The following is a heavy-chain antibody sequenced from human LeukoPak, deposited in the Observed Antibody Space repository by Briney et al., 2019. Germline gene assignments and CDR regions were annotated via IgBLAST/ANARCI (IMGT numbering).Heavy chain of an antibody. Sequence: GGSLRLSCAASGFTFSSYAMHWVRQAPGKGLEYVSAISSNGGSTYYANSVKGRFTISRDNSKNTLYLQMGSLRAEDMAVYYCARVPWGEQEDYWGQGTLVTVSS. CDR2: ISSNGGST. J-gene: IGHJ4*02. V-gene: IGHV3-64*01. CDR1: GFTFSSYA. D-gene: IGHD3-16*01. CDR3: ARVPWGEQEDY.